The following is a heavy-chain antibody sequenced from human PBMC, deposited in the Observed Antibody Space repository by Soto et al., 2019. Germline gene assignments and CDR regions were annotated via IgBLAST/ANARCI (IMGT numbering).Heavy chain of an antibody. Sequence: WVRQAPGQGLEWMGGIIPIFGTANYAQKFQGRVTITADESTSTAYMELSSLRSEDTAVYYCASLSDSSGWYGPSSNYWGQGTLVTVSS. V-gene: IGHV1-69*01. CDR2: IIPIFGTA. D-gene: IGHD6-19*01. J-gene: IGHJ4*02. CDR3: ASLSDSSGWYGPSSNY.